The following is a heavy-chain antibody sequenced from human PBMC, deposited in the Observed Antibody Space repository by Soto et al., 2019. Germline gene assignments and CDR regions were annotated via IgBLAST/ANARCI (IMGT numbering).Heavy chain of an antibody. CDR2: ISSSGSII. V-gene: IGHV3-48*04. CDR3: NSAVDY. D-gene: IGHD5-18*01. Sequence: PGGSLRLSCAASGFTFSSYAMSWVRQAPGKGLEWVSYISSSGSIIYYADSVKGRFTISRDNAKNSLYLQMNSLRAEDTAVYYCNSAVDYWGQGTLVTVSS. CDR1: GFTFSSYA. J-gene: IGHJ4*02.